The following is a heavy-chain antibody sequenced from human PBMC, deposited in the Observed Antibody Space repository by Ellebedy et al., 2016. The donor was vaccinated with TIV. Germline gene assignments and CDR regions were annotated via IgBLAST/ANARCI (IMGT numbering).Heavy chain of an antibody. D-gene: IGHD6-19*01. Sequence: GESLKISXAASGFTVSSNYMSWVRQAPGKGLEWVAVIWYDGSNKYYADSVKGRFTISRDNSKNTLYLQMNSLRAEDTAVYYCARDYSSGWYDRLDYWGQGTLVTVSS. CDR1: GFTVSSNY. J-gene: IGHJ4*02. CDR3: ARDYSSGWYDRLDY. V-gene: IGHV3-33*08. CDR2: IWYDGSNK.